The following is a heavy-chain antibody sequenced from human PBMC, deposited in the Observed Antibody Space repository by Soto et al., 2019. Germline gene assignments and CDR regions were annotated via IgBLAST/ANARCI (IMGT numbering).Heavy chain of an antibody. V-gene: IGHV4-39*01. D-gene: IGHD3-10*01. CDR2: IYYSGST. Sequence: SETLSLTCTVSGGSISSSSYYWGWIRQPPGKGLEWIGSIYYSGSTYYNPSLKSRVTISVDTSKNQFSLKLSSVTAADTAVYYCARHGEYYYGSGSLIMNDYWDWGQGTLVTVSS. CDR1: GGSISSSSYY. J-gene: IGHJ4*02. CDR3: ARHGEYYYGSGSLIMNDYWD.